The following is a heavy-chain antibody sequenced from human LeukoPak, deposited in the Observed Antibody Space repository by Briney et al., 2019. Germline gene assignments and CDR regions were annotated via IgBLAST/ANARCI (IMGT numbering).Heavy chain of an antibody. CDR1: GFTFSSYE. CDR2: ISSSGSTI. V-gene: IGHV3-48*03. J-gene: IGHJ4*02. Sequence: PGGSLRLSCAASGFTFSSYEMNWVRQAPGKGLEWVSYISSSGSTIYYAASVKGRFTISRDNSMNTLYLHMDSLRAEDTAVYYCAKYALREIFFGDFWGQGTLVAVSS. CDR3: AKYALREIFFGDF. D-gene: IGHD3-3*01.